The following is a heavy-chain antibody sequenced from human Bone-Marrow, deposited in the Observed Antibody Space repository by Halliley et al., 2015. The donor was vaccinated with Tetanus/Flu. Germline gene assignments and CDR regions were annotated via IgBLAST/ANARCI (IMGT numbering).Heavy chain of an antibody. CDR3: ARDRGASGWIEPADY. CDR2: IRAYNGDS. V-gene: IGHV1-18*01. J-gene: IGHJ4*02. D-gene: IGHD6-19*01. Sequence: WIRAYNGDSKYAQKVQGRVTLTTDTSTATAYMELRSLTSDDTAVYYCARDRGASGWIEPADYWGQGTLVTVSS.